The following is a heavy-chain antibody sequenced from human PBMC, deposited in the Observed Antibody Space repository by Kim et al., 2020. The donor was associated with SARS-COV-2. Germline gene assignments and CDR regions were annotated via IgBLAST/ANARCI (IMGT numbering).Heavy chain of an antibody. CDR3: ASSRAGLWQRGY. D-gene: IGHD3-16*01. CDR2: ISSSSSYI. CDR1: GFTFSSYS. V-gene: IGHV3-21*01. J-gene: IGHJ4*02. Sequence: GGSLRLSCAASGFTFSSYSMNWVRQAPGKGLEWVSSISSSSSYIYYADSVKGRFTISRDNAKNSLYLQMNSLRAEDTAVYYCASSRAGLWQRGYWGQGTLVTVSS.